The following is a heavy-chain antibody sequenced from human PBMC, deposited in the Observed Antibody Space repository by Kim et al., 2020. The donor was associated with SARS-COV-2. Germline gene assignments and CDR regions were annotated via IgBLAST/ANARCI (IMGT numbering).Heavy chain of an antibody. CDR3: AKLSLDGILPGLDQTYYYDSSGYSFFDY. D-gene: IGHD3-22*01. CDR1: GFTFSSYG. Sequence: GGSLRLSCAASGFTFSSYGMHWVRQAPGKGLEWVAVISYDGSNKYYADSVKGRFTISRDNSKNTLYLQMNSLRAEDTAVYYCAKLSLDGILPGLDQTYYYDSSGYSFFDYWGQGTLVTVSS. V-gene: IGHV3-30*18. CDR2: ISYDGSNK. J-gene: IGHJ4*02.